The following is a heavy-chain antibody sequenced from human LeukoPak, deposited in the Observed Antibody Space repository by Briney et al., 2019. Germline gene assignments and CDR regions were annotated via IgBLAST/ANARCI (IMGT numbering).Heavy chain of an antibody. CDR2: VIHSGRT. D-gene: IGHD6-19*01. CDR3: ARARDNSDWDNWFGP. V-gene: IGHV4-34*12. J-gene: IGHJ5*02. Sequence: SETLSLTGAVYGGSFSGFCWSWIRQPPGKGLEWIGEVIHSGRTNYNPSLKSRVTISPDTSKNQFSLRLSSVTAADTAVYYCARARDNSDWDNWFGPWGQGTLVTVSS. CDR1: GGSFSGFC.